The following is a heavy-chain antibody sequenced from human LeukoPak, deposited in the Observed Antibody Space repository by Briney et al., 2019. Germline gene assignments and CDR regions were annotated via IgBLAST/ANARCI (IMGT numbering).Heavy chain of an antibody. CDR1: GGSISSSSYY. V-gene: IGHV4-39*07. CDR3: ARNSCPSGSCYDNRGYFDY. CDR2: IYYSGST. D-gene: IGHD2-15*01. Sequence: SETLSLTCTVSGGSISSSSYYWGWIRQPPGKGLEWIGSIYYSGSTYYNPSLKSRFTISVDTSKNQFSLKLSSVTAAATAVYYCARNSCPSGSCYDNRGYFDYWGQGTLVTVSS. J-gene: IGHJ4*02.